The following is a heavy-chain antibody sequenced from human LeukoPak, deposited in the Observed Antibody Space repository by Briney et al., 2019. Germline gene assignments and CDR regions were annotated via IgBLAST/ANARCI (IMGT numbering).Heavy chain of an antibody. CDR2: IDPSDSYT. V-gene: IGHV5-10-1*01. CDR3: ARLDYYGSGSYYNEDY. Sequence: GESLKISCKGSGYSFTSYWIGWVRQMPGKGLEWMGRIDPSDSYTNYSPSFQGHVTISADKSISTAYLQWSSLKASDTAMYYCARLDYYGSGSYYNEDYWGQGTLVTVSS. J-gene: IGHJ4*02. D-gene: IGHD3-10*01. CDR1: GYSFTSYW.